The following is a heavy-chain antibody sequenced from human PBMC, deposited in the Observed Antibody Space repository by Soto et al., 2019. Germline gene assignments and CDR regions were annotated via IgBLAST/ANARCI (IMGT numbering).Heavy chain of an antibody. CDR1: GYTLTSYY. J-gene: IGHJ4*02. D-gene: IGHD2-8*01. CDR2: INPSGGTT. CDR3: AREGSGSPMGY. V-gene: IGHV1-46*01. Sequence: QVQLVQSGAEVKKPGASVKVSCKASGYTLTSYYMHWVRQAPGQGLEWMGIINPSGGTTTSAQKFQGRVTVTRATSTSTVYMELSILKSEDTAVDYCAREGSGSPMGYWGQGTLVTVSS.